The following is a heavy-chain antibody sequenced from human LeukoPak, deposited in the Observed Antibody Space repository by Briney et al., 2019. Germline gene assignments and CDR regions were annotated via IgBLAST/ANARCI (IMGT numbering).Heavy chain of an antibody. D-gene: IGHD1-1*01. CDR3: AALKLEPDSYYFDY. CDR2: IYYSGST. CDR1: GGSISSYY. V-gene: IGHV4-59*01. J-gene: IGHJ4*02. Sequence: SGTLSLTCTVSGGSISSYYWSWIRQPPGKELEYIGYIYYSGSTNYNPSLKSRVTISVDTSKNQFSLKLSSVTAADTAVYYCAALKLEPDSYYFDYWGQGTLVTVSS.